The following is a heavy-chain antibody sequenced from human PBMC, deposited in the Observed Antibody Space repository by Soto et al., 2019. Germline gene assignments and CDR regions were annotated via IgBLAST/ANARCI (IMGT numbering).Heavy chain of an antibody. V-gene: IGHV1-69*06. CDR1: GATFVSYA. D-gene: IGHD3-16*01. Sequence: SVKVSCKASGATFVSYAITWVRQAPGQGLEWMGGIVPVFGTAKHAQKFQGRVTLSADKSTNTAYMELSSLRSEDTAVYYCATEFNRTLRGLYWGQGALVTVSS. CDR2: IVPVFGTA. J-gene: IGHJ4*02. CDR3: ATEFNRTLRGLY.